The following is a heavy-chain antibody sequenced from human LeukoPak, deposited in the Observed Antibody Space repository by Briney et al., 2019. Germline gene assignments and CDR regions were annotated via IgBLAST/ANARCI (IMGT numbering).Heavy chain of an antibody. CDR3: ARDLISPPEAPRTSHSIDAFDI. V-gene: IGHV4-59*12. CDR1: GGSISSYY. CDR2: IYNSGST. D-gene: IGHD2-2*01. J-gene: IGHJ3*02. Sequence: PSETLSLTCTVSGGSISSYYWSWIRQPPGKGLDWIGYIYNSGSTNYNPSLKSRVTMSVDTSKNQFSLKLSSVTAADTAVYYCARDLISPPEAPRTSHSIDAFDIWGQGTMVTVSS.